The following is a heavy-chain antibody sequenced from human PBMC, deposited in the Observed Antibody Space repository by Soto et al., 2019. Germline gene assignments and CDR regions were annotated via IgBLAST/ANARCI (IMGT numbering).Heavy chain of an antibody. Sequence: QVQLVQSGAEVKKPGSSVKVSCKASGGTFSSYAISWVRQAPGQGLEWMGGIIPIFGTANYARKFQGRVTITADETTSTAYMELSSLRSEDTAVYYCARRWGGYRYGFGPVGYWGQGTLVTVSS. CDR3: ARRWGGYRYGFGPVGY. V-gene: IGHV1-69*12. CDR2: IIPIFGTA. D-gene: IGHD5-18*01. J-gene: IGHJ4*02. CDR1: GGTFSSYA.